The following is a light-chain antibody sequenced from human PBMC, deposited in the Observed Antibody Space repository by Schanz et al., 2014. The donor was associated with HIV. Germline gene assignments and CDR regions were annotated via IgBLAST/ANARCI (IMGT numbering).Light chain of an antibody. V-gene: IGKV1-5*03. Sequence: DIQMTQSPSSVSASVGDRVTITCRASQNINNWLGWYQQKPGKAPKLLIYKASNLESGVPSTFSGSGSGTEFTLTINSLQPDDFATCYCQQYDSYPYTFGQGTKLEI. CDR1: QNINNW. CDR3: QQYDSYPYT. J-gene: IGKJ2*01. CDR2: KAS.